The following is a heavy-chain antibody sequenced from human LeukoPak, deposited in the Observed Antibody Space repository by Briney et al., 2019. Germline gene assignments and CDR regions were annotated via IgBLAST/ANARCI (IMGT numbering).Heavy chain of an antibody. D-gene: IGHD1-26*01. CDR2: IDKKDKGYATAT. CDR3: TRDSGTYSWFDP. Sequence: GGSLKLSCAASGFTFSGSAIHWVRQSSGKGLEWVGQIDKKDKGYATATAYAASVEGRFTISRDDSINTAYLQMKSLKTEDTALYYCTRDSGTYSWFDPWGQGTLVTVSS. CDR1: GFTFSGSA. V-gene: IGHV3-73*01. J-gene: IGHJ5*02.